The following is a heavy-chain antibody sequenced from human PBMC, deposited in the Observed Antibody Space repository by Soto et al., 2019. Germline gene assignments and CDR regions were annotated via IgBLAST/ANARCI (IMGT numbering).Heavy chain of an antibody. J-gene: IGHJ4*02. Sequence: LRLSCAASGFPFSSYGMHWVREAPGKGLAWVAVISYDGSNKYYADSVKGRFTISRDNSASKLYLQMNSLRPEDTALYYCVGGQYYFDYRGQGTLVTVSP. CDR1: GFPFSSYG. V-gene: IGHV3-30*03. D-gene: IGHD3-10*01. CDR2: ISYDGSNK. CDR3: VGGQYYFDY.